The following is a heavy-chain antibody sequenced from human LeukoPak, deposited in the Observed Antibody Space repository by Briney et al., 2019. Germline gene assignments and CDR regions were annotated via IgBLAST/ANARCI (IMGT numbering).Heavy chain of an antibody. D-gene: IGHD5-12*01. CDR2: ISSSGSTI. J-gene: IGHJ4*02. Sequence: GSLRLSCAASGFTFSDYYMSWIRQAPGKGLEWVSYISSSGSTIYYADSVKGRVTISRDNSKSTLYLQMNSLRAEDTAVYYCAKGWDISYYFDYWGQGTLVTVSS. CDR1: GFTFSDYY. CDR3: AKGWDISYYFDY. V-gene: IGHV3-11*01.